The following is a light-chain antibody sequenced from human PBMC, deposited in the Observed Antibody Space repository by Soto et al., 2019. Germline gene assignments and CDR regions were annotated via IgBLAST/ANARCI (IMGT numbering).Light chain of an antibody. Sequence: QSALTQPPSASGSPGQSVTISCTGTSSDVGGYNYVSWYQQHPGKAPKLMIYEVSKQPSGVPDRFSGSKSGNTASLTVSGLQAEDEADYYCSSYAGSNKVFGTGTKLTVL. V-gene: IGLV2-8*01. CDR3: SSYAGSNKV. J-gene: IGLJ1*01. CDR1: SSDVGGYNY. CDR2: EVS.